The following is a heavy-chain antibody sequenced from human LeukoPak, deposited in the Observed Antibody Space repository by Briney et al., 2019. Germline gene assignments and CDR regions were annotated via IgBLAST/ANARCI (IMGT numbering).Heavy chain of an antibody. CDR2: MYPNSGNT. D-gene: IGHD2-21*02. J-gene: IGHJ6*03. CDR1: GYTFTSYD. V-gene: IGHV1-8*01. CDR3: ARGRGVVTRYYYYMDV. Sequence: ASVKVSCKASGYTFTSYDINWVRQATGQGLEWMGWMYPNSGNTGYAQKFQGRVTMTRNTSISTAYMELSSLRSEDTAVYYCARGRGVVTRYYYYMDVWGKGTTVTVSS.